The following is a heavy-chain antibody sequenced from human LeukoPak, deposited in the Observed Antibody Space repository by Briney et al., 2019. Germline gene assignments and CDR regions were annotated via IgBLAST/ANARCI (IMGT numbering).Heavy chain of an antibody. CDR1: GGSISSGGYS. CDR2: IYHSGST. CDR3: ASGTPDGER. D-gene: IGHD4-17*01. J-gene: IGHJ4*02. Sequence: PPQTLSLTCAVSGGSISSGGYSWSWIRQPPGKGLEWIGYIYHSGSTYYNPSLKSRVTISVDTSKNQFSLKLSSVTAADTAVYYCASGTPDGERWGQGTLVTVSS. V-gene: IGHV4-30-2*01.